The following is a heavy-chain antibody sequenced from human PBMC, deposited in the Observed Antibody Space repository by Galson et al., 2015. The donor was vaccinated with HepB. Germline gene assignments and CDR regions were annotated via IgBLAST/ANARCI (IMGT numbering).Heavy chain of an antibody. CDR2: IYYSGST. J-gene: IGHJ4*02. Sequence: ETLSLTCTVSGGSISSYYWSWIRQPPGKGLEWIGYIYYSGSTNYNPSLKSRVTISVDTSKNQFSLKLSSVTAADTAVYYCARHLYGASSSARFDYWGQGTLVTVSS. D-gene: IGHD6-6*01. V-gene: IGHV4-59*08. CDR1: GGSISSYY. CDR3: ARHLYGASSSARFDY.